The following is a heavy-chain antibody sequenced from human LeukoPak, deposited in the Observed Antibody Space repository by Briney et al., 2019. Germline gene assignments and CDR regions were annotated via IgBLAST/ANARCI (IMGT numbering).Heavy chain of an antibody. J-gene: IGHJ4*02. CDR1: GLSFSSYD. V-gene: IGHV3-48*03. CDR3: VRDYVWGTYDPDY. Sequence: GGSLRLSCVAAGLSFSSYDMYWVRQAPGKGLEWVAYISTSGSSIDYADSVKGRFTISRDNAENSLFLQMNSLRAEDTAVYYCVRDYVWGTYDPDYWGQGTLVTVTS. D-gene: IGHD3-16*01. CDR2: ISTSGSSI.